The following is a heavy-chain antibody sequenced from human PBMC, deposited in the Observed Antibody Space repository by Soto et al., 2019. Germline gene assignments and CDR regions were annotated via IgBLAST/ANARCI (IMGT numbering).Heavy chain of an antibody. D-gene: IGHD3-3*01. J-gene: IGHJ6*02. V-gene: IGHV3-30*18. CDR1: GFTFTIHA. CDR3: AKDKDWSGVYGMDV. CDR2: ISYDEIDK. Sequence: GGSLSLSCAASGFTFTIHAMHWVRQPPGKGLEWVAAISYDEIDKKYASSVKGRFTISRDNSGNTLYLQMNSLRAEDTAVYYCAKDKDWSGVYGMDVWGQGTTVTVSS.